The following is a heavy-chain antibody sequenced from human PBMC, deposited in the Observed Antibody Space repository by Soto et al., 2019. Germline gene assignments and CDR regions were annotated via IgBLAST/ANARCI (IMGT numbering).Heavy chain of an antibody. CDR1: GFTFSTYN. V-gene: IGHV3-21*01. CDR3: ARGEASVAVPGAVETIAVAGGDFFDY. J-gene: IGHJ4*02. CDR2: ISSSSRFI. Sequence: EVQLVESGGGLVKPGGSLRLSCAASGFTFSTYNMNWVRQAPGQGLEWVSSISSSSRFIYYADSLKGRFTISRDNAKNSLYLQMNSLRAEDTDVYYCARGEASVAVPGAVETIAVAGGDFFDYWGPGTLVTVSS. D-gene: IGHD6-13*01.